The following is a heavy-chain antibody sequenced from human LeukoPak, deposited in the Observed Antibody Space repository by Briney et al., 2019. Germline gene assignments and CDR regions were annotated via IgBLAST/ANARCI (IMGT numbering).Heavy chain of an antibody. CDR1: GGTFSSYA. Sequence: SVKVSCKASGGTFSSYAISWVRQAPGQGLEWMGGIIPTFGTANYAQKFQGRVTITADKSTSTAYMELSSLRSEDTAVYYCARARDVLLWFGEPSTPGFHNWFDPWGQGTLVTVSS. J-gene: IGHJ5*02. CDR3: ARARDVLLWFGEPSTPGFHNWFDP. D-gene: IGHD3-10*01. V-gene: IGHV1-69*06. CDR2: IIPTFGTA.